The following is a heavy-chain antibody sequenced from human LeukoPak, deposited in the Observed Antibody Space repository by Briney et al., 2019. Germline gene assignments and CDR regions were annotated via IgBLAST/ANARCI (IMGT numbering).Heavy chain of an antibody. Sequence: GGSLRLSCAASGFTFSSYAIHWVRQAPGKGLEWVAVISYDGSNKYYADSVKGRFTISRDNSKNTLYLQMNSLRAEDTAVYYCARGMYYYDSSGYSDVRGYYFDYWGQGTLVTVSS. V-gene: IGHV3-30*04. CDR2: ISYDGSNK. CDR3: ARGMYYYDSSGYSDVRGYYFDY. J-gene: IGHJ4*02. CDR1: GFTFSSYA. D-gene: IGHD3-22*01.